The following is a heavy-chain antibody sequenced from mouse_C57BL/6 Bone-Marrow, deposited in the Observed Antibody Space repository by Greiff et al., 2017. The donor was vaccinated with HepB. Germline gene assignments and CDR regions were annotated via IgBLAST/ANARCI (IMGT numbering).Heavy chain of an antibody. CDR2: INPNNGGT. J-gene: IGHJ1*03. CDR3: ARDHYGNYGRYFDV. D-gene: IGHD2-1*01. V-gene: IGHV1-22*01. CDR1: GYTFTDYN. Sequence: VHVKQSGPELVKPGASVKMSCKASGYTFTDYNMHWVKQSHGKSLEWIGYINPNNGGTSYNQKFKGKATLTVNKSSSTAYMELRSLTSEDSAVYYCARDHYGNYGRYFDVWGTVTTVTVSS.